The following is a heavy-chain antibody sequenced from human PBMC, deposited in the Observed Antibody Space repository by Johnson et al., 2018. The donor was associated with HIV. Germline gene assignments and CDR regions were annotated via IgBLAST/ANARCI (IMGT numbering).Heavy chain of an antibody. D-gene: IGHD2-15*01. Sequence: QEQLVESGGGVVQPGRSLRLSCAASGFTFSSYGMHWVRQAPGKGLEWVAVISYDGSNKYYADSVKGRFTISRDNSKNTLYLQMNSLRAEDTAVYYCAKRQGGGAFDIWGQGTMVTVSS. CDR2: ISYDGSNK. CDR3: AKRQGGGAFDI. CDR1: GFTFSSYG. J-gene: IGHJ3*02. V-gene: IGHV3-30*18.